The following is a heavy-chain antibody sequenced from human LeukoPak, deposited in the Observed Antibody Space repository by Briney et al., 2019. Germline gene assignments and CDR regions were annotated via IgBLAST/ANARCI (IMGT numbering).Heavy chain of an antibody. CDR3: ATAFYFDSSGPYWYFDL. J-gene: IGHJ2*01. Sequence: GGSLRLSWAASGFTFTTYAMNWVRQAPGKGLEWVSVISGSGGSTYYADSVKGRFTISRDNSKNTLYLEVNSLRAEDTAVYYCATAFYFDSSGPYWYFDLWGRGTLVTVSS. CDR1: GFTFTTYA. V-gene: IGHV3-23*01. CDR2: ISGSGGST. D-gene: IGHD3-22*01.